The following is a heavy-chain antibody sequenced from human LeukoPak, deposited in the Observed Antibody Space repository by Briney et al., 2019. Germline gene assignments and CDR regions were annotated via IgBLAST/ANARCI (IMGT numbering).Heavy chain of an antibody. D-gene: IGHD3-10*01. CDR2: MNPNSGNT. V-gene: IGHV1-8*03. CDR3: ARESALLWFGDIPEGLFDY. Sequence: GASVKVSCKASGYTFTSYDINWVRQATGQGLEWMGWMNPNSGNTGYAQKFQGRVTITRNTSISTAYMELSSLRSEDTAVYYCARESALLWFGDIPEGLFDYWGQGTLVTVSS. CDR1: GYTFTSYD. J-gene: IGHJ4*02.